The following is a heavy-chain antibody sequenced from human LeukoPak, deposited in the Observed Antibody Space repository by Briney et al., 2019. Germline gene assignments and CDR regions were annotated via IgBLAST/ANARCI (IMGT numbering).Heavy chain of an antibody. CDR1: GFTFSSYW. CDR3: ARDNSGDGYNSDY. Sequence: GGSLRLYCAASGFTFSSYWMSWVRQAPGKGLEWVANIKQDGSEKYYVDSVKGRFTISRDNAKNSLYLQMNSLRAEDTAVYYCARDNSGDGYNSDYWGQGTLVTVSS. D-gene: IGHD5-24*01. V-gene: IGHV3-7*01. CDR2: IKQDGSEK. J-gene: IGHJ4*02.